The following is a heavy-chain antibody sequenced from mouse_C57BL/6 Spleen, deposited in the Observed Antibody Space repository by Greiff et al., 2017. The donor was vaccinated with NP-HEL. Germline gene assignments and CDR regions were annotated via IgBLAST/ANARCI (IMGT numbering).Heavy chain of an antibody. D-gene: IGHD2-2*01. J-gene: IGHJ3*01. V-gene: IGHV1-50*01. CDR3: ARDMVTTRFAY. Sequence: QVHVKQSGAELVKPGASVKLSCKASGYTFTSYWMQWVKQRPGQGLEWIGEIDPSDSYTNYNQKFKGKATLTVDTSSSTAYMQLSSLTSEDSAVYYCARDMVTTRFAYWGQGTLVTVSA. CDR1: GYTFTSYW. CDR2: IDPSDSYT.